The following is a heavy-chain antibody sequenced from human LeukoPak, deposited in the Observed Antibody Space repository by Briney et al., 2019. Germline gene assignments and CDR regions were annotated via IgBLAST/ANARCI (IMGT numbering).Heavy chain of an antibody. CDR3: ATDFAYDSSGYSAP. D-gene: IGHD3-22*01. J-gene: IGHJ5*02. CDR2: FDPEDGET. CDR1: GYTLTELS. V-gene: IGHV1-24*01. Sequence: AASVKVSCKVSGYTLTELSMHWVRQAPGKGLEWMGGFDPEDGETIYAQKFQGRVTMTEDTSTDTAYMELRSLRSEDTAVYYCATDFAYDSSGYSAPWGQGTLVTVSS.